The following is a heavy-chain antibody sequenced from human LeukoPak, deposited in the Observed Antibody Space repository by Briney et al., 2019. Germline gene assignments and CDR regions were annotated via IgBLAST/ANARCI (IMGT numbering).Heavy chain of an antibody. CDR2: ISSSGSTI. CDR3: ARDRAYYGSGSYYDY. Sequence: GGSLRLSCAASGFTFSDYCMSWIRQAPGKGLEWVSYISSSGSTIYYADSVKGRFTISRDNAKNSLYLQMNSLRAEDTAVYYCARDRAYYGSGSYYDYWGQGTLVTVSS. V-gene: IGHV3-11*01. D-gene: IGHD3-10*01. CDR1: GFTFSDYC. J-gene: IGHJ4*02.